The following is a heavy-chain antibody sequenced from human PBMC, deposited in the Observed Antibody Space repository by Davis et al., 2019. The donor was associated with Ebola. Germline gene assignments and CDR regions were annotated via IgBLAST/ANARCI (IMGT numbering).Heavy chain of an antibody. Sequence: GGSLRLSCAASGLTFSSYAMNWVRQTPGKGLEWVSSITSSGSYVFYADSVKGRFTISRDNAKNSLYLQMNSLRVDDTAVYYCARDPRGHYDSTNTWGQGSLVTVSS. CDR2: ITSSGSYV. V-gene: IGHV3-21*01. D-gene: IGHD3-22*01. CDR3: ARDPRGHYDSTNT. J-gene: IGHJ4*02. CDR1: GLTFSSYA.